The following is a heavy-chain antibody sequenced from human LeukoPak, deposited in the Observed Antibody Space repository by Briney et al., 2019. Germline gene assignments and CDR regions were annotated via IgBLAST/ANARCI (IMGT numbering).Heavy chain of an antibody. CDR3: AREETLSGWYRSSSRPIGNWFDP. CDR2: ISAYNGNT. Sequence: ASVKVSCKASGYTFTSYGISWVQQAPGQGLEWMGWISAYNGNTNYAQKLQGRVTMTTDTSTSTAYMELRSLRSDDTAVYYCAREETLSGWYRSSSRPIGNWFDPWGQGTLVTVSS. J-gene: IGHJ5*02. CDR1: GYTFTSYG. V-gene: IGHV1-18*01. D-gene: IGHD6-19*01.